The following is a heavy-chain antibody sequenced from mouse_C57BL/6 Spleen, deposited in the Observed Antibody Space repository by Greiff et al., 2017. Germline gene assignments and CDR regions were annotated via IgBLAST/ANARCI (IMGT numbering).Heavy chain of an antibody. V-gene: IGHV1-78*01. CDR3: ARSYYYGSSYGYYAMDY. CDR1: GYTFTDHT. Sequence: VQLQQSDAELVKPGASVKISCKVSGYTFTDHTIHWMKQRPEQGLEWIGYIYPRDGSTKYNEKFKGKATLTADKSSRPAYMQLNSLTSEDSAVYFCARSYYYGSSYGYYAMDYWGQGTSVTVSS. CDR2: IYPRDGST. D-gene: IGHD1-1*01. J-gene: IGHJ4*01.